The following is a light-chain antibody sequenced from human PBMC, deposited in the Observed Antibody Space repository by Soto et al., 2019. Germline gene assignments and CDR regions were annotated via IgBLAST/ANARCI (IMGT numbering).Light chain of an antibody. J-gene: IGKJ1*01. V-gene: IGKV1-5*01. CDR2: TAS. Sequence: DIHLTQSPSSLSASVGDRVTITCRASHSISTYLNWYQQKPGKAPKLLIFTASNMDSGIPERFSGSGSGTEFTLTISSLQPDDFATYYCQQYNSYPWTFGQGTKVDIK. CDR1: HSISTY. CDR3: QQYNSYPWT.